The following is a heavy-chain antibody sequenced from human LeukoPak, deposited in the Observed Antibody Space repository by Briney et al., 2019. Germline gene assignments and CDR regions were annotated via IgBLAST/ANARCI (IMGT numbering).Heavy chain of an antibody. V-gene: IGHV1-2*06. Sequence: ASVKVSCKASGYTFTGYNMHWVRQAPGQGLEWMGRINPNSGGTNYAQKFQGRVTMTRDTSISTAYMELSRLRSDDTAVYYCARGGSSWAPFDYWGRGTLVTVSS. CDR3: ARGGSSWAPFDY. J-gene: IGHJ4*02. CDR2: INPNSGGT. CDR1: GYTFTGYN. D-gene: IGHD6-13*01.